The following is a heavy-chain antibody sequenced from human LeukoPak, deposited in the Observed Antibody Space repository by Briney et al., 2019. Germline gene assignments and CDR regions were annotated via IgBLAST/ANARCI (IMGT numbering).Heavy chain of an antibody. CDR3: ARARDYGEDDY. V-gene: IGHV4-59*11. J-gene: IGHJ4*02. Sequence: SETLSLTCAVYGGSLSGHYLTWIRQPPGKGLEWIGYIYYSGSTNYDPSLKSRVTISVDTSKNQFSLKLSSVTAADTAVYYCARARDYGEDDYWGQGTLVTASS. D-gene: IGHD4-17*01. CDR1: GGSLSGHY. CDR2: IYYSGST.